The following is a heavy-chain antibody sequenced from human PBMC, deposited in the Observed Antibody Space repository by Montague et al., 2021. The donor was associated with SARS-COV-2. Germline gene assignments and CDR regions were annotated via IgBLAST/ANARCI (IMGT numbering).Heavy chain of an antibody. J-gene: IGHJ6*02. Sequence: SLRLSCAASGLIFDDYAMHWVRQAPGKGLEWVSGISWNSGFLGYADSVKGRFTISRDNSKNTLYLQMNSLRAEDTAVYYCAREYSAPRWFGEYNRYGMDVWGQGTTVTVSS. V-gene: IGHV3-9*01. CDR1: GLIFDDYA. D-gene: IGHD3-10*01. CDR2: ISWNSGFL. CDR3: AREYSAPRWFGEYNRYGMDV.